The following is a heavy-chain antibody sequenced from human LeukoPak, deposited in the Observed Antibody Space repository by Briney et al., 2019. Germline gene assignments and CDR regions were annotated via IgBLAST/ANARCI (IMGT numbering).Heavy chain of an antibody. CDR1: GFTFSSYA. D-gene: IGHD6-19*01. CDR2: ISYDGSNK. CDR3: ARDRIAVAVHPEAFDY. J-gene: IGHJ4*02. V-gene: IGHV3-30-3*01. Sequence: GRSLRLSCAASGFTFSSYAMHWVRQAPGKGLEWVAVISYDGSNKYYADSVKGRFTISRDNSKNTLYLQMNSLRAEDTAVYYCARDRIAVAVHPEAFDYWGQGTLVTVSS.